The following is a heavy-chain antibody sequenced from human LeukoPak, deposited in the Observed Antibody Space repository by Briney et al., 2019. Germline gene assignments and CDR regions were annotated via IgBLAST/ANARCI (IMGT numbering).Heavy chain of an antibody. J-gene: IGHJ4*02. CDR1: GGSISSSSYY. CDR3: ARHRGLQRSYYFDY. V-gene: IGHV4-39*01. Sequence: SETLSLTCTVSGGSISSSSYYWGWIRQPPGKGLEWIGSIYYSGSTYYNPSLKSRVTISVDTSKNQFSRKLSSVTAADTAVYYCARHRGLQRSYYFDYWGQGTLVTVSS. D-gene: IGHD5-24*01. CDR2: IYYSGST.